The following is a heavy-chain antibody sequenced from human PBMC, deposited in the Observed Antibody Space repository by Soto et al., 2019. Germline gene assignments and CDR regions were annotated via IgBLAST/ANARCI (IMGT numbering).Heavy chain of an antibody. Sequence: QVQLQESGPGLVKPSQTLSLTCTVSGGSISSGGYYWSWIRQPPGKGLEWIGYIYYRGSTYYNPSLENPVSRAIDTSKNQFSQKLSSVTAADTAVYYCARDAITMVRGVIEDWFDPWGQGTLVTVSS. J-gene: IGHJ5*02. V-gene: IGHV4-30-4*01. CDR2: IYYRGST. CDR1: GGSISSGGYY. D-gene: IGHD3-10*01. CDR3: ARDAITMVRGVIEDWFDP.